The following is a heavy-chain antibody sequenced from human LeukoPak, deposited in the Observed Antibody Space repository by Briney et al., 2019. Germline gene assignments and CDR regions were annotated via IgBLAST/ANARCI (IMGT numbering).Heavy chain of an antibody. CDR1: GFTFSRYA. V-gene: IGHV3-23*01. J-gene: IGHJ4*02. CDR3: TKGSSVPFGITD. CDR2: IGGSGSNT. Sequence: GGSLRLSCAASGFTFSRYAMSWVRQAPGKGLEWVSAIGGSGSNTYYADSVKGRFTISRDNSKSTLSLQLNSLRAEDTAVYYCTKGSSVPFGITDWGQGTLVTVSS. D-gene: IGHD5/OR15-5a*01.